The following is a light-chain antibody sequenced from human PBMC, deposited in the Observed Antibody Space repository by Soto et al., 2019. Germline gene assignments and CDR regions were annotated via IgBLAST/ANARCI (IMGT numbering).Light chain of an antibody. V-gene: IGKV3-20*01. J-gene: IGKJ1*01. CDR2: GAS. CDR1: QSVSSSY. CDR3: QQYESYWT. Sequence: EIVMTQSPGTLSLSPGERATLSCGASQSVSSSYLAWYQQKPGQAPRLLIYGASNRATGIPARFSGSGSGADFTLTISSLEPDDFATYYCQQYESYWTFGQGTKVDIK.